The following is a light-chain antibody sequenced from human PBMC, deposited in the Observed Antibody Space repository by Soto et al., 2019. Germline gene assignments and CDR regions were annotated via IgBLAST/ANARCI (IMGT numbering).Light chain of an antibody. V-gene: IGLV2-14*01. CDR2: DVS. J-gene: IGLJ2*01. CDR1: SSDVGGYNY. CDR3: SSYTSSSTRVV. Sequence: QSALTQPASVSGSPGQSITISCTGTSSDVGGYNYVPWYQQHPGKAPKLMIYDVSNRPSGVSNRFSGSKSGNTASLTISGLQAEDEADYYCSSYTSSSTRVVFGGVTKLTVL.